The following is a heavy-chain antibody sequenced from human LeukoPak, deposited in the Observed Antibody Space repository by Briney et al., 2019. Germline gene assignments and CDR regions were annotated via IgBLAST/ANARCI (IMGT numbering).Heavy chain of an antibody. Sequence: SETLSLTCTVSGGSIGTYYWSWIRQSPGKGLEWIGYIYVTGTRYNPYLQSRVTISVDRSRNQFFLKMSSVTAADTAAYFCARHSFGNLLWLRLGYLGSWGQGVLVTVAS. D-gene: IGHD2-15*01. CDR2: IYVTGT. CDR1: GGSIGTYY. V-gene: IGHV4-59*08. CDR3: ARHSFGNLLWLRLGYLGS. J-gene: IGHJ4*02.